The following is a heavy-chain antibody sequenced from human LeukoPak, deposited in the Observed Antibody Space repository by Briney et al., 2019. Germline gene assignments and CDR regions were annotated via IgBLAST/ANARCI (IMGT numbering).Heavy chain of an antibody. CDR3: VRDSDDYYWALDF. CDR2: TYYRSRWGN. Sequence: SQTLSLTCAISGDSVSNNIATWNRVRQSPSRGLEWLGRTYYRSRWGNDYAISVKSRITIKPDTSRNQFSLQLNSVTPEDTAVYYCVRDSDDYYWALDFWGQGTPVTVSS. J-gene: IGHJ4*02. D-gene: IGHD3-10*01. CDR1: GDSVSNNIAT. V-gene: IGHV6-1*01.